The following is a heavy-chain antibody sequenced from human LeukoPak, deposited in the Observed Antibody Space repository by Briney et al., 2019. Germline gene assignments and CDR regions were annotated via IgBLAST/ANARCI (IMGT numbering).Heavy chain of an antibody. CDR1: GFTFSSYD. CDR2: ISSSGSTI. V-gene: IGHV3-48*03. CDR3: ALRRSMYCSGGSCYSGYYGMDV. Sequence: PGGSLRLSCAASGFTFSSYDMNWVRQAPGKGLEWVSYISSSGSTIYYADSVKGRFTISRDNDKNSLYLQMNSLRAEDTAVYYCALRRSMYCSGGSCYSGYYGMDVWGKGTTVTVSS. J-gene: IGHJ6*04. D-gene: IGHD2-15*01.